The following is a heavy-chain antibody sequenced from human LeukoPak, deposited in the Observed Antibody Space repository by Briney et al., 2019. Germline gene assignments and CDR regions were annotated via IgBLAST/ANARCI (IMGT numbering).Heavy chain of an antibody. D-gene: IGHD6-19*01. V-gene: IGHV4-59*08. CDR3: ARHFSVATFDY. CDR1: GVSISSYY. Sequence: SETLSLTCTVSGVSISSYYWSWIRQPPGKGLEWIGYIYYSGSTNYNPSLKSRVTISVDTSKNQFSLKLSSVTAADTAVYYCARHFSVATFDYWGQGTLVTVSS. J-gene: IGHJ4*02. CDR2: IYYSGST.